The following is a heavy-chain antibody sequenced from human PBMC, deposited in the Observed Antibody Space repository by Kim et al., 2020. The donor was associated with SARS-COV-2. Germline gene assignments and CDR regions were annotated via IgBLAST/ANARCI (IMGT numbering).Heavy chain of an antibody. CDR1: GFTLRNND. D-gene: IGHD3-10*01. CDR3: ATGGWLAS. J-gene: IGHJ5*01. V-gene: IGHV3-23*01. CDR2: ISGSGDSGDST. Sequence: GGSLRLSCAASGFTLRNNDMSWARQTPGKGLEWVSTISGSGDSGDSTNYADSVKGRLTISRDNSKNTLYLQMNSLKAEDTAIYYCATGGWLASWGQGTLVTVSS.